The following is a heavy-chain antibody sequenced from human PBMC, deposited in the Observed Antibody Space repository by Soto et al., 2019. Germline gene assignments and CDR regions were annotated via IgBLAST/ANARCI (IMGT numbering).Heavy chain of an antibody. D-gene: IGHD3-22*01. J-gene: IGHJ4*02. CDR3: ARGKSDYDSSVRYFDY. CDR2: IYHSRST. Sequence: SETLSLTCAVAGGSISCSNWWGWVRQPPGKGREWIGEIYHSRSTNYNPSLKSRVTITVDKSKKQFSLRLSCVTAADTAVSYCARGKSDYDSSVRYFDYWGQGTMVTVSS. CDR1: GGSISCSNW. V-gene: IGHV4-4*02.